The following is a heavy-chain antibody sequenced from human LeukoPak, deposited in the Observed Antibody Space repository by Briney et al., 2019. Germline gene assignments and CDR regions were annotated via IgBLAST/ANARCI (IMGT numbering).Heavy chain of an antibody. Sequence: PSETLSLTCAVYGGSFNDYYWSWIRQPPGKGLEWIGEINHSGSTNYNPSLKSRVTISVDTSKNQFSLKLSSVTAADTAVYYCARLGVSSSGTYYYYYYMDVWGKGTTVTISS. CDR2: INHSGST. V-gene: IGHV4-34*01. J-gene: IGHJ6*03. CDR1: GGSFNDYY. CDR3: ARLGVSSSGTYYYYYYMDV. D-gene: IGHD3-10*01.